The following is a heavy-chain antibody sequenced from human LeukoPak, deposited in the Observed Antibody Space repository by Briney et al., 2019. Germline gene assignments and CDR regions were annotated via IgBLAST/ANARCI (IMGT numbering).Heavy chain of an antibody. CDR1: GFTFSGSA. V-gene: IGHV3-73*01. J-gene: IGHJ4*02. CDR3: TARGATGSNY. Sequence: GGSLRLSCAASGFTFSGSAMHWVRQASGKGLXXVGRIRSKAKSYATAYAASVKGRLTISRDDSKNTGYLQMNSLKTEVTAVYYCTARGATGSNYWGQGTLVTVSS. CDR2: IRSKAKSYAT. D-gene: IGHD1-26*01.